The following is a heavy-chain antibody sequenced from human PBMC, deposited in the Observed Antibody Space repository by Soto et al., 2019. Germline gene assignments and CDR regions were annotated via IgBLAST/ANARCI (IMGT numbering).Heavy chain of an antibody. CDR3: VRDGTKTLRDWFDP. V-gene: IGHV4-4*07. CDR1: GASISGFD. Sequence: SESLSLTCTVSGASISGFDWSWIRNSAGKGLEWIGRIYATGTTDYNPSLKSRVMMSVDTSKKQFSLKLRSVTAADTAVYYCVRDGTKTLRDWFDPWGQGISVTVSS. CDR2: IYATGTT. J-gene: IGHJ5*02. D-gene: IGHD1-1*01.